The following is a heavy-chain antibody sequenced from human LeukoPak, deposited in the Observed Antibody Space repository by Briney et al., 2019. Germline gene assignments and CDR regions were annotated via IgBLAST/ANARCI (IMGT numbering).Heavy chain of an antibody. Sequence: ASETLSLTCTVSGGSISTSNYYWGWIRQPPGKGLEWIGNIFYSGSTYYGPSLKGRLTISLDTSRNQFSLKLNSVTAADTAVYYCARVRGLGYSYGYRPPHGKYFDYWGQGTLVTVSS. V-gene: IGHV4-39*07. CDR3: ARVRGLGYSYGYRPPHGKYFDY. J-gene: IGHJ4*02. D-gene: IGHD5-18*01. CDR1: GGSISTSNYY. CDR2: IFYSGST.